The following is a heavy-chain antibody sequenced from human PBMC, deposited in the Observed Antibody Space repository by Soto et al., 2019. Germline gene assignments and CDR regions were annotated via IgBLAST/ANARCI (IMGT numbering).Heavy chain of an antibody. CDR1: GFTFSSYW. CDR3: ARGLRTRGVSSGSTHRQKYYYYMDV. J-gene: IGHJ6*03. V-gene: IGHV3-7*05. CDR2: INQDGSEK. Sequence: GGSLRLSCAASGFTFSSYWMTWVRQAPGKGLEWVANINQDGSEKYCADSVKGRFTITRDNAKSTLYLQMSSLRAEDTAVYYCARGLRTRGVSSGSTHRQKYYYYMDVWGKGTTVTVSS. D-gene: IGHD6-19*01.